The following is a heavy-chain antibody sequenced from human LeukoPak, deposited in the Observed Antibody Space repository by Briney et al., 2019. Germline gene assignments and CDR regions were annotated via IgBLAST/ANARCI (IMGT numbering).Heavy chain of an antibody. J-gene: IGHJ2*01. CDR1: GYTFTGYY. D-gene: IGHD2-15*01. CDR2: INPNSGGT. CDR3: ARVDGYCSGGSCYSSGSDWYFDL. V-gene: IGHV1-2*04. Sequence: ASVKVSCKASGYTFTGYYMHWVRQAPGQGLEWMGWINPNSGGTNYAQKFQGWVTMTRDTSISTAYMELSRLRSEDTAVYYCARVDGYCSGGSCYSSGSDWYFDLWGRGTLVTVSS.